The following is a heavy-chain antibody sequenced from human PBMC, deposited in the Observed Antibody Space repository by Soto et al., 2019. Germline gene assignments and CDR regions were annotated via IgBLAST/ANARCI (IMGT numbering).Heavy chain of an antibody. Sequence: PGGSLRLSCAASGFTFSSYAMHWVRQAPGKGLEWVAVISYDGSNKYYADSVKGRFTISRDNSKNTLYLQMNSLRAEDTAVYYCARASRRTVVTSNIDYWGQGTLVTVSS. D-gene: IGHD2-21*02. V-gene: IGHV3-30-3*01. CDR1: GFTFSSYA. CDR2: ISYDGSNK. J-gene: IGHJ4*02. CDR3: ARASRRTVVTSNIDY.